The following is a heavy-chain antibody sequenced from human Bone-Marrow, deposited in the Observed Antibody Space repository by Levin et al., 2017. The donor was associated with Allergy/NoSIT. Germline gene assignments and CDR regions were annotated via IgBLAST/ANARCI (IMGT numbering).Heavy chain of an antibody. D-gene: IGHD3-16*02. CDR3: ARLASRYDYFDY. V-gene: IGHV4-61*01. Sequence: SETLSLTCTVSGGSLNSGSYYWSWVRQPPGKGLEWIGYFGFSGSADYNPSLKSRVTILVDASNSRFSLKLSSLTTADTAVYYCARLASRYDYFDYWGQGALVTVSS. CDR2: FGFSGSA. CDR1: GGSLNSGSYY. J-gene: IGHJ4*02.